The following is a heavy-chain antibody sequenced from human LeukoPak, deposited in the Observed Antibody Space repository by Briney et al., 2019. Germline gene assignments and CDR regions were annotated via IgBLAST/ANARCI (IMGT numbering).Heavy chain of an antibody. J-gene: IGHJ4*02. CDR1: GFSFSSYS. CDR2: ITSSSSAM. V-gene: IGHV3-48*01. CDR3: ARKGGSSGYPLDN. D-gene: IGHD3-22*01. Sequence: PGGSLRLSCAASGFSFSSYSMNWVRQAPGKGLEWVSYITSSSSAMHYADAVKGRFAISRDNAENSLYLQMNSLRAEDTALYYCARKGGSSGYPLDNWGQGTLVTVSS.